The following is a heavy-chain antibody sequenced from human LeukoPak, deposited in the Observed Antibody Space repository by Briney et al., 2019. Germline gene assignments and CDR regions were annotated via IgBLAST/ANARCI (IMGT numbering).Heavy chain of an antibody. J-gene: IGHJ4*02. Sequence: ASVKVSCKASGYTFTSYAMHWVRQAPGQRLEWMGWINACNGNTKYSQKFQGRVTITRDTSASTAYMELSSLRSEDTAVYYCARDPITMVRGVPIDYWGQGTLVTGSS. D-gene: IGHD3-10*01. CDR2: INACNGNT. CDR3: ARDPITMVRGVPIDY. V-gene: IGHV1-3*01. CDR1: GYTFTSYA.